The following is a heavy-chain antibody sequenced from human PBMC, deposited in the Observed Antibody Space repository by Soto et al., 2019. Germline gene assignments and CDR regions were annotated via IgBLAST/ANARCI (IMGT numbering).Heavy chain of an antibody. CDR2: ISGSGGST. CDR3: AKAWYYYDSSGYCLNY. V-gene: IGHV3-23*01. Sequence: EVQLLESGGGLVQPGWSLRLSCAASGFTFSSYAMSWVRQAPGKGLEWVSAISGSGGSTYYADSVKGRFTISRDNSKNTLYLQMNSLRAEDTAVYYCAKAWYYYDSSGYCLNYWGQGTLVTVSS. CDR1: GFTFSSYA. J-gene: IGHJ4*02. D-gene: IGHD3-22*01.